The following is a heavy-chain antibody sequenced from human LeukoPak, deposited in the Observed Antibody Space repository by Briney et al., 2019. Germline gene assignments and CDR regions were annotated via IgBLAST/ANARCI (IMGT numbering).Heavy chain of an antibody. D-gene: IGHD3-22*01. CDR3: ATNSSGSALDY. Sequence: SETLSLTCTVSGASTDRRVSTNSYYWSWIRQFLGKGLEWIGNIYNIGSVTYKPSLRSRVTMSIDMSKKQLSLRLTSVTAADTAVYFCATNSSGSALDYWGQGILVTVSS. V-gene: IGHV4-61*05. J-gene: IGHJ4*02. CDR1: GASTDRRVSTNSYY. CDR2: IYNIGSV.